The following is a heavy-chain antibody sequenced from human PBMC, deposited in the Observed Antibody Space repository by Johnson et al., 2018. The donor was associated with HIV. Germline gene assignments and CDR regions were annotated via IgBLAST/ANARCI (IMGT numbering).Heavy chain of an antibody. D-gene: IGHD3-16*02. Sequence: VLLVESGGALVQPGDSLGLSCAVSGFTFSNYWMSWVRQAPGKGLEWVANIKEDGSEKHYVDSVRGRFTITRDNVKNFLYLQMNTLRVEDTALYYCARVVMITFGGVIALDAFDIWGQGTMVTVSS. V-gene: IGHV3-7*03. CDR3: ARVVMITFGGVIALDAFDI. CDR2: IKEDGSEK. J-gene: IGHJ3*02. CDR1: GFTFSNYW.